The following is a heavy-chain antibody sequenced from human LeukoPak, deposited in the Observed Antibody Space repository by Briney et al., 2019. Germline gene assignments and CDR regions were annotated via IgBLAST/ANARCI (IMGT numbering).Heavy chain of an antibody. CDR1: GFTFRDYY. CDR2: IYSGGTT. V-gene: IGHV3-53*01. D-gene: IGHD1-1*01. CDR3: AKTGNPATGDY. J-gene: IGHJ4*02. Sequence: PGGSLRLSCAASGFTFRDYYMSWVRQAPGKGLEWVSVIYSGGTTYYADSVKGRFTISRDNSKNTLYLQMNGLRAEDTAVYYCAKTGNPATGDYWGQGTLVTVSS.